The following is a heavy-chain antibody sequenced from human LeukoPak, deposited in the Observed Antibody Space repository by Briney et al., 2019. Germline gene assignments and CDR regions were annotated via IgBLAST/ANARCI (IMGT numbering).Heavy chain of an antibody. J-gene: IGHJ4*02. Sequence: SVKVSCKASGGTFSSYAISWVRQAPGQGLEWMGRIIPIFGIANYAQKFQGRVTITADKSTSTAYMELSSLRSEDTAVYYCAGEQDYYDSSGYYSYWGQGTLVTVSS. V-gene: IGHV1-69*04. CDR3: AGEQDYYDSSGYYSY. CDR2: IIPIFGIA. CDR1: GGTFSSYA. D-gene: IGHD3-22*01.